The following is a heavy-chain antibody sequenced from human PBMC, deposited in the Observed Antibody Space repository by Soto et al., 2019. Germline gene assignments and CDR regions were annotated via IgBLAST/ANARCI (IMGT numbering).Heavy chain of an antibody. D-gene: IGHD3-3*01. J-gene: IGHJ6*03. V-gene: IGHV3-48*01. CDR1: GFTFSSYS. CDR3: ARAGIFGVVMGYYYYMDV. Sequence: GGSLRLSCAASGFTFSSYSMNWVRQAPGKGLEWVSYISSSSSSTIYYANSVKGRFTISRDNAKNSLYLQMNSLRAEDTAVYYCARAGIFGVVMGYYYYMDVWGKGTTVTV. CDR2: ISSSSSSTI.